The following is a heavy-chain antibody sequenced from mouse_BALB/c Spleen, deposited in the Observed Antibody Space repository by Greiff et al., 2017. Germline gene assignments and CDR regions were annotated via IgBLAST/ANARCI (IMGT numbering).Heavy chain of an antibody. CDR3: ARKGDGYAMDD. Sequence: VQLKESGAELVRPGALVKLSCKASGFNIKDYYMHWVKQRPEQGLEWIGWIDPENGNTIYDPKFQGKASITADTSSNTAYLQLSSLTSEDTAVYYCARKGDGYAMDDWGQGTSVTVSS. D-gene: IGHD3-3*01. J-gene: IGHJ4*01. CDR1: GFNIKDYY. CDR2: IDPENGNT. V-gene: IGHV14-1*02.